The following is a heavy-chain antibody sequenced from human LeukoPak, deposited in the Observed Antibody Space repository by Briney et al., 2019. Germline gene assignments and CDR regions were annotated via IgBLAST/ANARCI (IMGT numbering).Heavy chain of an antibody. CDR1: GGSISSSSYF. CDR2: LYYSGST. J-gene: IGHJ6*03. V-gene: IGHV4-39*07. CDR3: ARDLGSVDSSSWYYYYYMDV. D-gene: IGHD6-13*01. Sequence: PSETLSLTCIVSGGSISSSSYFWGWIRQPPGKGLEWIGNLYYSGSTYYNPSLKSRVTTSVDTSKNQFSLKLSSVTAADTAVYYCARDLGSVDSSSWYYYYYMDVWGKGTTVTVSS.